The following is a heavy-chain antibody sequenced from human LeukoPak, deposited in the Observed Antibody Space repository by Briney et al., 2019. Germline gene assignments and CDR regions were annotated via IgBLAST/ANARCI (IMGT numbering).Heavy chain of an antibody. CDR2: IYYSGST. CDR3: ARSRQIQLWLEFDY. J-gene: IGHJ4*02. CDR1: GGSISTYY. Sequence: SETLSLTCTVSGGSISTYYWSWIRQPPGKGLEWIGYIYYSGSTNHNPSLKSRVTISVDTSKNQFSLKLSSVTAADTAVYYCARSRQIQLWLEFDYWGQGTLVTVSS. D-gene: IGHD5-18*01. V-gene: IGHV4-59*01.